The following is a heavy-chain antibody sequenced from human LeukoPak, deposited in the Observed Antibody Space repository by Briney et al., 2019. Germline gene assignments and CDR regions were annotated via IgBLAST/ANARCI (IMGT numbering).Heavy chain of an antibody. J-gene: IGHJ4*02. CDR2: ISAYNGNT. Sequence: ASVKVSCKASGYTFTSYGISWVRQAPGQGLEWMGWISAYNGNTNYAQKLQGRVTMTTDTSTSTAYMELRSLRSDDTAVYYCAIDLPHPIVATTYYFDFWGQGSLVSVSS. D-gene: IGHD5-12*01. CDR1: GYTFTSYG. CDR3: AIDLPHPIVATTYYFDF. V-gene: IGHV1-18*01.